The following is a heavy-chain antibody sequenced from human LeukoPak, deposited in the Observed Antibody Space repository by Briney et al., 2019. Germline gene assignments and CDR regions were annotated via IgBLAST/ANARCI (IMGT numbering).Heavy chain of an antibody. J-gene: IGHJ3*02. V-gene: IGHV4-4*07. CDR1: GGSLSSYY. CDR2: IYTSEST. D-gene: IGHD2-15*01. Sequence: SETLSLTCTVSGGSLSSYYWSWIRQPAGKGLEWIGRIYTSESTNFNPSLKSRVTMSVDTSKNQFSLKLTSVTAADTAVYYCARASDSCSGGSCYPDAFDIWGQGTMVTVSS. CDR3: ARASDSCSGGSCYPDAFDI.